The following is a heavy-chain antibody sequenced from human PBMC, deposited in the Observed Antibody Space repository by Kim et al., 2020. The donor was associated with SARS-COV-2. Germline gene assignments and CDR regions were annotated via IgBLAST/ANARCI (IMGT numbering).Heavy chain of an antibody. CDR3: AKGPRSKAVADDY. V-gene: IGHV3-23*01. J-gene: IGHJ4*02. D-gene: IGHD6-19*01. Sequence: ADSVKGRFTISRDKSKNTLYLQMNSLRAEDTAVYYCAKGPRSKAVADDYWGQGTLVTVSS.